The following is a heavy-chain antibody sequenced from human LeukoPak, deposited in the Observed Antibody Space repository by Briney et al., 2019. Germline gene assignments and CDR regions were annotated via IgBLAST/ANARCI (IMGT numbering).Heavy chain of an antibody. J-gene: IGHJ4*02. D-gene: IGHD3-16*02. CDR1: GGTFSSYA. Sequence: GASVTVSCTASGGTFSSYAISWVRQAPGQGLEWMGGIIPIFGTANYAQKLQGRVTITADESTSTAYMELSSLRSEDTAVYYCGGSFYDYVWGSYREIDYWGQGTLVTVSS. CDR3: GGSFYDYVWGSYREIDY. V-gene: IGHV1-69*01. CDR2: IIPIFGTA.